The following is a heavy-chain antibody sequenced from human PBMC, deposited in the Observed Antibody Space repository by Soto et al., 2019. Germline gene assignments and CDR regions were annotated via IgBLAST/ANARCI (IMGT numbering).Heavy chain of an antibody. CDR1: GLTLGTIW. Sequence: EVHLVESGGGVVQPGGPRGLPVAASGLTLGTIWRVGVARAPGKGREWLATIKRDSREKKYVGSVRGRFTVSRDNAKNSLYLQLDSLRAEDTAVYYCARDSGYGSGSSVNHYLDYWGHGTLVTVSS. CDR3: ARDSGYGSGSSVNHYLDY. V-gene: IGHV3-7*01. CDR2: IKRDSREK. D-gene: IGHD3-10*01. J-gene: IGHJ4*01.